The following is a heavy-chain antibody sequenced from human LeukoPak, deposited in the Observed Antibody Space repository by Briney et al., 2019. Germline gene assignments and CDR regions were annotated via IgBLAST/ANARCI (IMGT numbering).Heavy chain of an antibody. D-gene: IGHD3-3*01. CDR1: GYSISSGYS. CDR2: FSYSGST. J-gene: IGHJ5*02. CDR3: AREFFEWSRHNWFDP. V-gene: IGHV4-38-2*02. Sequence: PSETLSLTCAVSGYSISSGYSWAWLRQPPGKGLEWVATFSYSGSTFYTPSLKSRLTISIDTSKNQFSLKLRSVTAADTAVYYRAREFFEWSRHNWFDPWGQGAQVTVSA.